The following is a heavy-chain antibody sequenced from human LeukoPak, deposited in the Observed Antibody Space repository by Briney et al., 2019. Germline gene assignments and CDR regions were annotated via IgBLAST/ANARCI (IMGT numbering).Heavy chain of an antibody. D-gene: IGHD5-24*01. CDR3: ARERRDGYKVYFDY. J-gene: IGHJ4*02. CDR1: GGSISSYY. V-gene: IGHV4-59*01. CDR2: IYYSGST. Sequence: ASETLSLTCTVSGGSISSYYWSWIRQPPGKGLEWIGYIYYSGSTNYNPSLKSRVTISVDTSKNQFSLRLSSVTAADTAVYYCARERRDGYKVYFDYWGQGTLVTVSS.